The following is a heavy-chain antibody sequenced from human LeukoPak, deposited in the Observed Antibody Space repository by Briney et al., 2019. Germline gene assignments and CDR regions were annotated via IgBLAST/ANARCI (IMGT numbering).Heavy chain of an antibody. CDR3: ASLYDSTGFCFDY. CDR2: ISGSGDAI. V-gene: IGHV3-11*01. J-gene: IGHJ4*02. Sequence: PGGSLRLSCVVSGFRFSDYYMSWIRQTPGKSLEFISYISGSGDAIYYTDSVKGRFTISRDNAKNSLYLQLDSLSAEDTAVYYCASLYDSTGFCFDYWGQGALVTVSS. CDR1: GFRFSDYY. D-gene: IGHD3-22*01.